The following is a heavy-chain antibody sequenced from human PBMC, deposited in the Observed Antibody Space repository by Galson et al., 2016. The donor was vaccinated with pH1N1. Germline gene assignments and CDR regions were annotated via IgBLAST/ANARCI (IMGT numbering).Heavy chain of an antibody. V-gene: IGHV4-31*03. CDR2: ISFRGTT. D-gene: IGHD4/OR15-4a*01. Sequence: PSLTCTVSGAYLSSANSYWSWIRQRPNKGLEWIGFISFRGTTDYNPSLRSRVTISVGTSENQFSLNLSSVTAADTAVYYCVRIGATYGGYWGQGTTVTVSS. CDR1: GAYLSSANSY. CDR3: VRIGATYGGY. J-gene: IGHJ6*02.